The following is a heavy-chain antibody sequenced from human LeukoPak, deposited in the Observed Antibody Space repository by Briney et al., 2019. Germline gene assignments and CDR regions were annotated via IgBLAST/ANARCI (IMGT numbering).Heavy chain of an antibody. Sequence: GRSLRLSCAASGFTFSSYGMHWVRQAPGKGLEWEAVIWYDGSNKYYADSVKGRFTISRDNSKNTLYLQMNSLRAEDTAVYYCARDTLPGEMATTLDYWGQGTLVTVSS. D-gene: IGHD5-24*01. J-gene: IGHJ4*02. CDR2: IWYDGSNK. CDR1: GFTFSSYG. V-gene: IGHV3-33*01. CDR3: ARDTLPGEMATTLDY.